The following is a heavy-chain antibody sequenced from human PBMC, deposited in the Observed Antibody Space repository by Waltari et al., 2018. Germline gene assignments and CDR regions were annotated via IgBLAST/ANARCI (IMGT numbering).Heavy chain of an antibody. J-gene: IGHJ6*02. D-gene: IGHD2-15*01. CDR3: AKDQKIGGSQLYYGMDV. V-gene: IGHV1-69*08. CDR2: IIPIFGTA. Sequence: QVQLVQSGAEVKKPGSSVKVSCKASGGTFSSYAISWVRQAPGQGLEWMGRIIPIFGTANYAQKFQGRVTITADKSTSTAYMELSSLRSEDTAVYYCAKDQKIGGSQLYYGMDVWGQGTTVTVSS. CDR1: GGTFSSYA.